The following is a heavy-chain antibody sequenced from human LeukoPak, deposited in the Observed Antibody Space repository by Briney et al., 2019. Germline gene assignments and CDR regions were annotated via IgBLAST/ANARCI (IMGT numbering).Heavy chain of an antibody. D-gene: IGHD3-9*01. Sequence: SETLSLTCIVSGGSISTTSYYWSWIRQPPGKGLEWIGEINHSGSTNYNPSLKSRVTISVDTSKNQFSLKLSSVTAADTAVYYCARHGTYYDILTGYSKAYYFDYWGQGTLVTVSS. CDR2: INHSGST. V-gene: IGHV4-39*01. J-gene: IGHJ4*02. CDR1: GGSISTTSYY. CDR3: ARHGTYYDILTGYSKAYYFDY.